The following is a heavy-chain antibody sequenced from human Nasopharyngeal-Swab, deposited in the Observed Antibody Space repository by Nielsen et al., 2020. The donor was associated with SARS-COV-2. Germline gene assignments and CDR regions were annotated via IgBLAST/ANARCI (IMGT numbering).Heavy chain of an antibody. Sequence: SETLSLTCTVSGVSISSYSWSWIRQPPGKGLEWIGYIYYSGSTNYNPSLKSRVTISIDTSKHQFSLKLSSVTAADTAVYYCARGNYYYDSSGRSVDYWGQGTLVTVSS. J-gene: IGHJ4*02. CDR1: GVSISSYS. D-gene: IGHD3-22*01. CDR2: IYYSGST. CDR3: ARGNYYYDSSGRSVDY. V-gene: IGHV4-59*01.